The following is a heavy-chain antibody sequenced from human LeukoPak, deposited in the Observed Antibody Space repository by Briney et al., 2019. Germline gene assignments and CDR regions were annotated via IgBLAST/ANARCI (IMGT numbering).Heavy chain of an antibody. D-gene: IGHD6-19*01. V-gene: IGHV3-64D*09. Sequence: PGGSLRLSCSASGFTFSKYAMHWVRQAPGKGLEYVSAINDNGRSTYYADSVKGRFSISRDNSKSTLYLQMSSLRTEDTAVYYCVKYSSGWYYDYWGQGTLVNVSS. J-gene: IGHJ4*02. CDR1: GFTFSKYA. CDR3: VKYSSGWYYDY. CDR2: INDNGRST.